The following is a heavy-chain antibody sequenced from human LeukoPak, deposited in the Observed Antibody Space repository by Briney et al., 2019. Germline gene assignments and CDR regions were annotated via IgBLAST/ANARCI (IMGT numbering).Heavy chain of an antibody. CDR3: ARYYYDSSGYSHFDY. D-gene: IGHD3-22*01. V-gene: IGHV4-31*03. CDR1: GGSISSGGYY. Sequence: SETLSLTCTVSGGSISSGGYYWSWIRQHPGKGLEWIGYIYYSGSTYYNPSLKSRVTISVDTSKNQFSLKLSSVTAADTAVYYCARYYYDSSGYSHFDYWGQGTLVTVSS. CDR2: IYYSGST. J-gene: IGHJ4*02.